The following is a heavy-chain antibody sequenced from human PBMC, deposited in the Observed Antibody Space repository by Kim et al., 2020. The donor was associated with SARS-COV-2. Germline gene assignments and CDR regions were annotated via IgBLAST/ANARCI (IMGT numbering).Heavy chain of an antibody. D-gene: IGHD2-21*01. CDR2: ST. Sequence: STNYHHSRKSRVTVSADRPKNQCCLKVGAVTAADTAVYYCARSALFRTFDIWGQGTMVTVSS. J-gene: IGHJ3*02. CDR3: ARSALFRTFDI. V-gene: IGHV4-4*09.